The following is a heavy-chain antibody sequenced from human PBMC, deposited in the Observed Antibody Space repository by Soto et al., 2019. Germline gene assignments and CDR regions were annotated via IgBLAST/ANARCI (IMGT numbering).Heavy chain of an antibody. V-gene: IGHV1-58*01. CDR3: GAGWLRCLEWLPQPYYGMDV. Sequence: SVKVSCKASGFTFTSSAVQRVRQARGQRLERIGWIVVGSGNTNYAQKFQERVTITRDMSTSTAYMELNSLRSEDTAVYYCGAGWLRCLEWLPQPYYGMDVRGQGTKVTVSS. J-gene: IGHJ6*02. CDR2: IVVGSGNT. D-gene: IGHD3-3*01. CDR1: GFTFTSSA.